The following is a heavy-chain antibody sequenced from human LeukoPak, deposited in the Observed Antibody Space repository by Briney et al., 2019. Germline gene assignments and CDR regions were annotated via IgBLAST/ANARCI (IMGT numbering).Heavy chain of an antibody. Sequence: PSETLSLTCTVSGGSISSSSYYWGWIRQPPGKGLEWIGSIYYSGSTYYNPSLKSRVTISVDTSKNQFSLKLSSVTAADTAVYYCARRGDSSGYGPHNWFDPWGQGPLATVSS. CDR2: IYYSGST. V-gene: IGHV4-39*01. CDR1: GGSISSSSYY. CDR3: ARRGDSSGYGPHNWFDP. D-gene: IGHD3-22*01. J-gene: IGHJ5*02.